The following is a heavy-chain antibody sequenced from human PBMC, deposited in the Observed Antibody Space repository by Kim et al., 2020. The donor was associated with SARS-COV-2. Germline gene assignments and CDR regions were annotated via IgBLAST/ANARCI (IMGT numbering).Heavy chain of an antibody. D-gene: IGHD2-8*02. CDR2: ISGHNGNT. J-gene: IGHJ4*02. V-gene: IGHV1-18*01. CDR3: ARDVRDCTGGSCYFDY. Sequence: ASVKVSCKAYGYRFTSYATSWVRQAPGQGLEWMGWISGHNGNTNYAQELQGRVTMTTDTSTSTAYMELRSLRSDDTAVYYCARDVRDCTGGSCYFDYWGQGTMVTVSS. CDR1: GYRFTSYA.